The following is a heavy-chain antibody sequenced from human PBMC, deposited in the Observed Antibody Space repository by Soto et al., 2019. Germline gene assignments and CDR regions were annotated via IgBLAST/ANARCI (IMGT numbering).Heavy chain of an antibody. CDR2: INHSGSS. D-gene: IGHD3-16*02. CDR1: GGSLSGYY. V-gene: IGHV4-34*01. Sequence: PSETLSLTCAVSGGSLSGYYWSWIRQPPEAGLEWVGEINHSGSSNYNPSLKSRVTLSVDMSKNQFSLRLSSVTAADTAIYYCARVYAYDYVWGSYRNSNYGLDVRGQGTTDTVSS. J-gene: IGHJ6*02. CDR3: ARVYAYDYVWGSYRNSNYGLDV.